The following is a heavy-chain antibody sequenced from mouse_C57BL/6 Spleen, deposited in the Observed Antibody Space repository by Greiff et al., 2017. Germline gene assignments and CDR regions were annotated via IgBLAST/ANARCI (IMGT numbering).Heavy chain of an antibody. J-gene: IGHJ3*01. CDR1: GFTFSSYG. Sequence: EVKLMESGGDLVKPGGSLTLSCAASGFTFSSYGMSWVRQTPDQRLEWVATISSGGSYTYYPDSVKGRFTISRDNAKNTLYMQVSRLNSEDTAMYYGARQGGYGVQAWFAYWGQGTLVTVSA. V-gene: IGHV5-6*01. CDR2: ISSGGSYT. CDR3: ARQGGYGVQAWFAY. D-gene: IGHD2-2*01.